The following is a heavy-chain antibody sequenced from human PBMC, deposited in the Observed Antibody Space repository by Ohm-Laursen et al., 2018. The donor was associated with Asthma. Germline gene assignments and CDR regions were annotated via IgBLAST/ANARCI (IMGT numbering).Heavy chain of an antibody. CDR2: ISTASTFI. CDR3: ARIGPEWELPGREYSLHH. Sequence: SLRLSCAASGYSFSLYSIHWARQVPGKGLEWVASISTASTFIYYADSVRGRFTTSRDNAKNSVYLQMNSLRAEDTALYYCARIGPEWELPGREYSLHHWGQGTQVTVSS. CDR1: GYSFSLYS. D-gene: IGHD1-26*01. V-gene: IGHV3-21*01. J-gene: IGHJ1*01.